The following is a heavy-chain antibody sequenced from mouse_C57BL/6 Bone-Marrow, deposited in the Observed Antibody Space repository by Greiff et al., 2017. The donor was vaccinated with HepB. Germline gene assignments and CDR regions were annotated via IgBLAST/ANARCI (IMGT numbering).Heavy chain of an antibody. D-gene: IGHD2-4*01. J-gene: IGHJ2*01. CDR2: IRNKANGYTT. Sequence: DVKLVESGGGLVQPGGSLSLSCAASGFTFTDYYMSWVRQPPGKALEWLGFIRNKANGYTTEYSASVKGRFTISRDNSQSILYLQMNALRAEDSATYYCARSYYDYDGYFDYWGQGTTLTVSS. V-gene: IGHV7-3*01. CDR1: GFTFTDYY. CDR3: ARSYYDYDGYFDY.